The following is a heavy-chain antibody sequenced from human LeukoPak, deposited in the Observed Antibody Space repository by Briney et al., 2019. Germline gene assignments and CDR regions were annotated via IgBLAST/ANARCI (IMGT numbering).Heavy chain of an antibody. CDR3: AREYSDNSGYYGLDN. CDR2: ISYGGSNK. CDR1: GFTFSIYV. J-gene: IGHJ4*02. Sequence: PRGSLRLSCAAPGFTFSIYVIHWGRPAPGKGLGWVAVISYGGSNKYYADSVKGRFTISRDNSKNTLYLQMNSRRAEDTALYYCAREYSDNSGYYGLDNWGQGTLVTVSS. V-gene: IGHV3-30-3*01. D-gene: IGHD3-22*01.